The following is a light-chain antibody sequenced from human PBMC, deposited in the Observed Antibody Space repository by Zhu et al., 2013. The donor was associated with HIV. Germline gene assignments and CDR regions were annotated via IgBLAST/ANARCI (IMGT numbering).Light chain of an antibody. Sequence: DIRMTQSPSTLSASVGDRVTITCRASQSISDSLAWYQQTPGKAPKLLTYGASSLESGVPPRFSGSGSGIEFTLTISSLLPDDFATYYCQQYHSDSRTFGQGTKVEF. CDR2: GAS. V-gene: IGKV1-5*03. CDR1: QSISDS. CDR3: QQYHSDSRT. J-gene: IGKJ1*01.